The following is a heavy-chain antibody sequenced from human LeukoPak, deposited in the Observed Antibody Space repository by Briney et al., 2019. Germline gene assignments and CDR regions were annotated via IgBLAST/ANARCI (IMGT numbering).Heavy chain of an antibody. D-gene: IGHD3-3*01. J-gene: IGHJ4*02. CDR2: IYHSGST. CDR1: GGSISSRSYY. CDR3: ARHFPGGSGYLYYFDY. V-gene: IGHV4-39*01. Sequence: SETLSLTCTVSGGSISSRSYYWGWVRQPPGKGLEWIGTIYHSGSTYYNPSLKSRLIISVDTSKNQFSLKLSSVTAADTAVYYCARHFPGGSGYLYYFDYWGQGALVTVSS.